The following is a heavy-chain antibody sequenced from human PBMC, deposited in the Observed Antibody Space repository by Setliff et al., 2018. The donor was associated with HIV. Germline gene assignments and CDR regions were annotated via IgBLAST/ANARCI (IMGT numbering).Heavy chain of an antibody. CDR1: GFTFWSHS. J-gene: IGHJ6*02. Sequence: TGGSLRLSCAASGFTFWSHSMLWVRQAPGKGLQWVAFISRGGDSIFYEDSVKGRFTISRDNAKNSMDLQMNSLRAEDTAIYYCARKLRPGHGVDVWGQGTTVTVSS. V-gene: IGHV3-48*04. D-gene: IGHD3-10*01. CDR3: ARKLRPGHGVDV. CDR2: ISRGGDSI.